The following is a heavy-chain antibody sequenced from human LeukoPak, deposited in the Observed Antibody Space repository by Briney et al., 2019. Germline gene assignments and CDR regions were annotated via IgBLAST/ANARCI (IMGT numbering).Heavy chain of an antibody. CDR2: IYYSGST. Sequence: SETLSLTCTVSGGSISSYYWSWIRQPPGKGLEWIGYIYYSGSTNYNPSLKSRVTISVDTSKNQFSLKLSSVTAADTAVYYCARDTTAAGTCDYCGQGTLVTVSS. CDR1: GGSISSYY. CDR3: ARDTTAAGTCDY. D-gene: IGHD6-13*01. V-gene: IGHV4-59*01. J-gene: IGHJ4*02.